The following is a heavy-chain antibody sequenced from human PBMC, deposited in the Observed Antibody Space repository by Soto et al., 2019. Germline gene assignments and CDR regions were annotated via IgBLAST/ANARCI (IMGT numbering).Heavy chain of an antibody. CDR1: GFSFTNFW. V-gene: IGHV5-10-1*01. CDR3: ARLERYTGYELHFDY. Sequence: GESLKISCKGSGFSFTNFWISWVRQMPGKGLEWMGRIDPSDSYTSYSPSFQGHVTISADRSISTAYLQWSSLKASDTAMYYCARLERYTGYELHFDYWGQGXQVTVSS. CDR2: IDPSDSYT. D-gene: IGHD5-12*01. J-gene: IGHJ4*02.